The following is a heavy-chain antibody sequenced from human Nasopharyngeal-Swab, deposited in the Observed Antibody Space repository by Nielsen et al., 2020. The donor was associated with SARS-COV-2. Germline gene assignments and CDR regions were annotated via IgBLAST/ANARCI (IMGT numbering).Heavy chain of an antibody. CDR2: ITRSGNT. D-gene: IGHD7-27*01. CDR1: GASFSGYY. J-gene: IGHJ4*02. CDR3: ARGELGFDY. Sequence: SETLSLTCGLNGASFSGYYWGWIRQPPGKGLEWIGDITRSGNTNYNPSLKSRVTISVDTSKNQFSLKLSSVTAADTAVYYCARGELGFDYWGQGTLVTVSS. V-gene: IGHV4-34*09.